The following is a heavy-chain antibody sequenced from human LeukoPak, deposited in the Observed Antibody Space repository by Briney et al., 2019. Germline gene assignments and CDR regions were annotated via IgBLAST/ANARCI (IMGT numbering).Heavy chain of an antibody. D-gene: IGHD3-9*01. CDR1: GFTFDDYT. CDR2: ISWDGGST. J-gene: IGHJ4*02. Sequence: PGGSLRLSCAASGFTFDDYTMHWVRQAPGKGLEWVSLISWDGGSTYYADSVKGRFTISRDNSKNSLYLQMNSLRTEDTALYYCAKAELGRRYDILTGYSSLFDYWGQGTLVTVSS. CDR3: AKAELGRRYDILTGYSSLFDY. V-gene: IGHV3-43*01.